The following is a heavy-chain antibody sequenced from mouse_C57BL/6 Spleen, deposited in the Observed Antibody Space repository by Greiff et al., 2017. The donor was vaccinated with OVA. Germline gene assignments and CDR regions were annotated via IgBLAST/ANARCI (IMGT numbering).Heavy chain of an antibody. CDR3: ARDWEEGYFDY. J-gene: IGHJ2*01. CDR2: ISSGSSTL. CDR1: GFTFSAYG. D-gene: IGHD4-1*01. V-gene: IGHV5-17*01. Sequence: EVKLMESGGGLVKPGGSLKLSCAAPGFTFSAYGLHWVRQAPEKGLEWVPYISSGSSTLYSADTVTGRFTFLRDNAKKSLFLQMTRLRSEDTAMYYCARDWEEGYFDYWGQGTTLTVSS.